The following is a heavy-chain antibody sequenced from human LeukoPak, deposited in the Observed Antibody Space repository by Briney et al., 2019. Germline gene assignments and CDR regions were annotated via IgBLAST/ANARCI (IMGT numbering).Heavy chain of an antibody. CDR2: ISGSGGST. D-gene: IGHD6-13*01. CDR3: AKDTGQQQLVPSVFRY. J-gene: IGHJ4*02. Sequence: PGGSLRLSCAASGFTFSSYAMSWVRQAPGKGLEWVSAISGSGGSTYYADSVKGRFTISRDNSKNTLYLQMNSLRAEDTAVYYCAKDTGQQQLVPSVFRYWGQGTLVTVSS. V-gene: IGHV3-23*01. CDR1: GFTFSSYA.